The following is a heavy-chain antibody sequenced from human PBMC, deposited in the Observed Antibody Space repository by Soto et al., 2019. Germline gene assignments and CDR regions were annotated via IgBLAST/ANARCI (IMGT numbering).Heavy chain of an antibody. J-gene: IGHJ4*02. CDR1: GGSISSGGYY. CDR2: IYYSGST. CDR3: ARGARRSSDGYYFDY. V-gene: IGHV4-31*03. Sequence: QVQLQESGPGLVKPSQTLSLTCTVSGGSISSGGYYWSWIRQHPGKGLEWIGYIYYSGSTYYNPSLKSRVTISVDTSKNQFALKRSSVTAADTAVYYCARGARRSSDGYYFDYWGQGTLVTVSS. D-gene: IGHD6-6*01.